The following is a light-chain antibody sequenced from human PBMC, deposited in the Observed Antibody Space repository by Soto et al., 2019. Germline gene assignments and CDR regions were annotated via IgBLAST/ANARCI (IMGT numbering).Light chain of an antibody. Sequence: QSALTQPASVSGSPGQSITISCTGTSSDVGGYNYVSWYQQHPGKAPKLMICEVSNRPSGVSNRFSGSKSGNTASLTISGLQAEDEADYCSSYTSSSTLVVFGGGTKLTVL. CDR1: SSDVGGYNY. CDR3: SSYTSSSTLVV. J-gene: IGLJ2*01. V-gene: IGLV2-14*01. CDR2: EVS.